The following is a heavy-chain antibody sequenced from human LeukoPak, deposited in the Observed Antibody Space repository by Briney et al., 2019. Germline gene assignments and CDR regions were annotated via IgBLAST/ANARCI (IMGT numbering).Heavy chain of an antibody. J-gene: IGHJ5*02. CDR1: GFTFSSYA. V-gene: IGHV3-23*01. CDR3: AKVLYYYGSSGKNWFNP. Sequence: GGSLRLSCAASGFTFSSYAMSWVRQAPGKGLEGVSALSGSGGSTYYADSVKGRFTISRDNSKNTLYLQMNSLRAENTAVYYCAKVLYYYGSSGKNWFNPWGQGTLVTVSS. D-gene: IGHD3-22*01. CDR2: LSGSGGST.